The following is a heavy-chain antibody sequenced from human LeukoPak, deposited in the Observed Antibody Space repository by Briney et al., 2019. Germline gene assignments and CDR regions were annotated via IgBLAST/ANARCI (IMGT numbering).Heavy chain of an antibody. CDR3: TAGTGRSDFDY. Sequence: GRSLRPSCAASGFTFSNAWMSCVRQPPGSWLEWDGRIKRKGDDGIIAYAAHVKGRLSISRDDSKNTLYLQMNSVKSEDTAGYYCTAGTGRSDFDYWGQGTLVTVSS. J-gene: IGHJ4*02. CDR2: IKRKGDDGII. CDR1: GFTFSNAW. D-gene: IGHD2-8*02. V-gene: IGHV3-15*01.